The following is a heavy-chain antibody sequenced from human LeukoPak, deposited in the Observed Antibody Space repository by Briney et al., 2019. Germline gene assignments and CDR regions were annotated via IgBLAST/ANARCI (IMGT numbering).Heavy chain of an antibody. V-gene: IGHV1-18*01. CDR2: ISAYNGNT. CDR1: GGTFSSYA. J-gene: IGHJ4*02. D-gene: IGHD3-22*01. CDR3: ARDMEYYYDSSGYNDY. Sequence: ASVKVSCKASGGTFSSYAISWVRQAPGQGLEWMGWISAYNGNTNYAQKLQGRVTMTTDTSTSTAYMELRSLRPDDTAVYYCARDMEYYYDSSGYNDYWGQGTLVTVSS.